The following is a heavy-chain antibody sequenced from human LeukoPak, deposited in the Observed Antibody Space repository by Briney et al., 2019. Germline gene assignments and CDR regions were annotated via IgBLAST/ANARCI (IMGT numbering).Heavy chain of an antibody. D-gene: IGHD4-11*01. CDR3: AKASTTVNLPDY. J-gene: IGHJ4*02. V-gene: IGHV3-23*01. CDR1: GFTFSSYA. Sequence: GGSLRLSCAASGFTFSSYAMSWVRQAPGKGLEWVSGISGSGGSTYYADSVKGRFTISRDNSKNTLYLQMNGLRAEDTAVYYCAKASTTVNLPDYWGQGTLVTVSS. CDR2: ISGSGGST.